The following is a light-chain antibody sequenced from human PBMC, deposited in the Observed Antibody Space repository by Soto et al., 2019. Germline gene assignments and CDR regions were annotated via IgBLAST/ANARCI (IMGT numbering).Light chain of an antibody. CDR2: GAS. Sequence: EIVLTQSPGTLSLSPGERATLSCRASQSVSSGYLAWYQQKPGQAPRLLMSGASSRATGIPDRFSGSGSGTDFTLTISRLEPEDFVVYYCQQYGSSPPMYTFGQGTKLEIK. J-gene: IGKJ2*01. V-gene: IGKV3-20*01. CDR3: QQYGSSPPMYT. CDR1: QSVSSGY.